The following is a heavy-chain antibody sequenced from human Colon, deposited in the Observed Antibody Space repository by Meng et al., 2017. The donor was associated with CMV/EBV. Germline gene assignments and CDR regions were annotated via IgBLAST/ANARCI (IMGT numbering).Heavy chain of an antibody. CDR2: IKQDGSEK. CDR3: ARDYFMVGTVTNFDY. J-gene: IGHJ4*02. Sequence: GESLKISCAASGFIFSSYWMSWVRQAPGKGLEWVANIKQDGSEKYYVDSVKGRFTISRDNSKNSLYLQMNNLRAEDTAVYYCARDYFMVGTVTNFDYWGQGTLVTVSS. V-gene: IGHV3-7*01. CDR1: GFIFSSYW. D-gene: IGHD4-17*01.